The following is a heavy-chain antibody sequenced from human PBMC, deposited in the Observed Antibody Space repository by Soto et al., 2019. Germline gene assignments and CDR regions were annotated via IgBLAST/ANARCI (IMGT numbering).Heavy chain of an antibody. J-gene: IGHJ4*02. V-gene: IGHV1-3*05. CDR2: INAGNGNT. Sequence: QVQLVQSGAEEKKPGASVKVSCKASGYTFTSYAMHWVRQAPGQRLEWMGWINAGNGNTKYSQKFQGRVTITRDTPASAAYRELSSLRSEATAVYYCAGSIVVVTALDYWGQGTLVTVSS. CDR3: AGSIVVVTALDY. D-gene: IGHD2-21*02. CDR1: GYTFTSYA.